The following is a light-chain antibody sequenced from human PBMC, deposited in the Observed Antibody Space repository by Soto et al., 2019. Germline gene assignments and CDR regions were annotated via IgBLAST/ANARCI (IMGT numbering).Light chain of an antibody. Sequence: QSVLTQPPSASGTPGQRVTISCSGSRSNIGTNYVYWYQHLPGTAPKLLIDSNNRRPSGVPDRFTGSKSGTSASLAISGLRSDDEADYYCAAWADIRSGPVFGGGTKLTVL. CDR2: SNN. CDR3: AAWADIRSGPV. J-gene: IGLJ2*01. CDR1: RSNIGTNY. V-gene: IGLV1-47*02.